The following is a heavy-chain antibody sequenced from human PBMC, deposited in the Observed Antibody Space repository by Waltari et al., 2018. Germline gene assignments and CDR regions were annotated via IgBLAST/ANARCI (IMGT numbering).Heavy chain of an antibody. CDR1: GGSIPSHY. D-gene: IGHD3-3*01. CDR2: MHNSGST. CDR3: ARAGRYDFWNLHY. V-gene: IGHV4-59*11. J-gene: IGHJ4*02. Sequence: QVQLQESGPGLVKPSETLSLTCSVSGGSIPSHYWNWIRQPPGKGLEWIGYMHNSGSTNLNPFFKSRVTISLDTSKNQLSLTVNSVTAVDTAVYYCARAGRYDFWNLHYWGQGILVAVSS.